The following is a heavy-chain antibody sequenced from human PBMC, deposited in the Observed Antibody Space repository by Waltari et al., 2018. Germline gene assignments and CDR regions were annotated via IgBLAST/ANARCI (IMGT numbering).Heavy chain of an antibody. V-gene: IGHV3-7*01. CDR1: GFQFRNYW. Sequence: EVHLVESGGGLVQPGGSLRLHCTASGFQFRNYWMSWVRQAPGKGLEWVANIKEDGSEKHYVDSVKGRFTISRDNAHDSLYLQMNSLRAEDTAVYFCGKDMDVWGQGTTVTV. CDR2: IKEDGSEK. CDR3: GKDMDV. J-gene: IGHJ6*02.